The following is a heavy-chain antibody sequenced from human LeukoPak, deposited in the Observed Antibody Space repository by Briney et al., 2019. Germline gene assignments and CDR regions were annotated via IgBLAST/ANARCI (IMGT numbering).Heavy chain of an antibody. D-gene: IGHD3-22*01. V-gene: IGHV6-1*01. CDR2: TYYRSKWYN. Sequence: SQTLSLTCAISGDRVSSNSAAWNWIRQSPSRGLEWLGRTYYRSKWYNDYAVSVKSRITINPDTSKSQFSLQLNSVTPEDTAVYYCARGSSGSRVSLFEYWGQGTLVTVSS. J-gene: IGHJ4*02. CDR1: GDRVSSNSAA. CDR3: ARGSSGSRVSLFEY.